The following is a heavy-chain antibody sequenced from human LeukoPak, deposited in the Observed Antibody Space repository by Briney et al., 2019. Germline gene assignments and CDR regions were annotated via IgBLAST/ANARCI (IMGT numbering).Heavy chain of an antibody. CDR3: ARRVRAARHYYYYYYMDV. Sequence: ASVKVSCKASGGTFSSYAISWVRQAPGQGLEWMGWINTNTGNPTYAQGFTGRFVFSLDTSVSTAYLQISSLKADDTAVYYCARRVRAARHYYYYYYMDVWGKGTTVTVSS. J-gene: IGHJ6*03. CDR1: GGTFSSYA. V-gene: IGHV7-4-1*02. CDR2: INTNTGNP. D-gene: IGHD6-6*01.